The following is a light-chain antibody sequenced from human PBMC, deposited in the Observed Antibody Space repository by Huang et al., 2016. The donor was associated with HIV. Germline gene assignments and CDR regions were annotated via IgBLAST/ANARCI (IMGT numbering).Light chain of an antibody. CDR2: WAS. Sequence: DIIMTQSPDSLAVSLGERATLNCRSSQSVYSRSTRKDYMSWFQQKPGQPPRWLLFWASTREAGVPDRFTGSGSGTHFTLTIASLEAEDAAIYYCQQYYSSPQTFGQGTRVEVK. CDR1: QSVYSRSTRKDY. V-gene: IGKV4-1*01. J-gene: IGKJ1*01. CDR3: QQYYSSPQT.